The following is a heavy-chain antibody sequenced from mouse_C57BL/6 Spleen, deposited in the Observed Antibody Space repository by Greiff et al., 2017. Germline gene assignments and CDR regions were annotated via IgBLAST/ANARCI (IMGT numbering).Heavy chain of an antibody. CDR1: GYTFTSYW. V-gene: IGHV1-53*01. D-gene: IGHD2-4*01. Sequence: QVQLKQPGTELVKPGASVKLSCKASGYTFTSYWMHWVKQRPGQGLEWIGNINPSNGGTNYNEKFKSKATLTVDKSSSTAYMQLSSLTSEDSAVYYCARWSIYYDYAYYAMDYWGQGTSVTVSS. CDR2: INPSNGGT. J-gene: IGHJ4*01. CDR3: ARWSIYYDYAYYAMDY.